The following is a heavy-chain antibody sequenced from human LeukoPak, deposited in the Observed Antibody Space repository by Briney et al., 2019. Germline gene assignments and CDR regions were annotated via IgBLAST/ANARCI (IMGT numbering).Heavy chain of an antibody. J-gene: IGHJ4*02. CDR1: GFTFSSYS. V-gene: IGHV3-21*01. D-gene: IGHD6-13*01. CDR3: ARDALIAAVDFDY. CDR2: ISSSSSYI. Sequence: GSLRLSCAASGFTFSSYSMNWVRQAPGKGLEWVSSISSSSSYIYYADSVKGRFTISRDNAKNSLYLQMNSLRAEDTAVYYCARDALIAAVDFDYWGQGTLVTVSS.